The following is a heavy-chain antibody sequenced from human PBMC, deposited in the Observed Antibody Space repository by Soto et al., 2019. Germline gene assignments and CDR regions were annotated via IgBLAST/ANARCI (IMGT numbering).Heavy chain of an antibody. Sequence: ASVKVSCKASGYTFTGYYIHWVRQAPGQGLEWIGWINPNTGDTKYGQKFQGRVTMTRDTSISTAYMELSRLTSDDTAVHYCARESRGGFDIWGQGTMVTVSS. CDR2: INPNTGDT. CDR1: GYTFTGYY. V-gene: IGHV1-2*02. D-gene: IGHD2-15*01. CDR3: ARESRGGFDI. J-gene: IGHJ3*02.